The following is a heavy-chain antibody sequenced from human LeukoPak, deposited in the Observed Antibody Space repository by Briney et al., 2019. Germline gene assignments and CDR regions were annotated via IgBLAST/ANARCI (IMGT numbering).Heavy chain of an antibody. D-gene: IGHD6-19*01. CDR1: GFTFSSYG. CDR2: ISSSGSTI. V-gene: IGHV3-48*04. CDR3: ARDSPQQWLVQFYYYYGMDV. Sequence: PGRSLRLSCAASGFTFSSYGMHWVRQAPGKGLEWVSYISSSGSTIYYADSVKGRFTISRDNAKNSLYLQMNSLRAEDTAVYYCARDSPQQWLVQFYYYYGMDVWGQGTTVTVSS. J-gene: IGHJ6*02.